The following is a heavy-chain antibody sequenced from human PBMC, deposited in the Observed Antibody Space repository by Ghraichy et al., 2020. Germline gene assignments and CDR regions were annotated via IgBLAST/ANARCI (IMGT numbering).Heavy chain of an antibody. CDR2: IDWDDDK. CDR3: ARISTSGGSGYFDY. D-gene: IGHD3-16*01. V-gene: IGHV2-70*01. Sequence: SGPTLVKPTQTLTLTCTFSGFSLSTSGMCVSLIRQPPGKALEWLALIDWDDDKYYSTSLKTRLTISKDTSKNQVVLTMTNMDPVDTATYYCARISTSGGSGYFDYWGQGTLVTVSS. CDR1: GFSLSTSGMC. J-gene: IGHJ4*02.